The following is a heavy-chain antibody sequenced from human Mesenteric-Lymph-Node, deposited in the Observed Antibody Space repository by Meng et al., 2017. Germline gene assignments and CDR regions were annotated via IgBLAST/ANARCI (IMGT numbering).Heavy chain of an antibody. V-gene: IGHV3-7*01. J-gene: IGHJ3*02. CDR3: ARNDAFDI. CDR1: GFTFSSYS. Sequence: GESLKISCAASGFTFSSYSMNWVRQAPGKGLEWVANIKEDGSEKFYVDSVRGRFTISRDNAENSLYLQMNNLRAEDTALYYCARNDAFDIWGQGTMVTVSS. CDR2: IKEDGSEK.